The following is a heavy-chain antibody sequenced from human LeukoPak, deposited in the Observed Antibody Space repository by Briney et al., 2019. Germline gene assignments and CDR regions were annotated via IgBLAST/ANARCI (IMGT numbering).Heavy chain of an antibody. CDR2: INHSGST. CDR1: GGSFSGYY. CDR3: ARGLAKSKYYYDSSGYYF. D-gene: IGHD3-22*01. V-gene: IGHV4-34*01. Sequence: SETLSLTCAVYGGSFSGYYWSWIRQPPGKGLEWIGEINHSGSTNYNPSLKSRVTISVDTSKNQFSLKLSSVTAADTAVYYCARGLAKSKYYYDSSGYYFWGQGTLVTVSS. J-gene: IGHJ4*02.